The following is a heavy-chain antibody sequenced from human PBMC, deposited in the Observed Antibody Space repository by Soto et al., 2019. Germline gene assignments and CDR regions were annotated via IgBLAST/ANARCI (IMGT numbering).Heavy chain of an antibody. V-gene: IGHV1-58*01. CDR1: GFTFTSSA. D-gene: IGHD4-17*01. Sequence: SVKVSGKASGFTFTSSAVQWVRQARGQRLEWIGWIVVGSGNTNYAQKFQERVTITRDMSTSTAYMELSSLRSEDTAVYYCAARTSYDYGDYVFDYWGQGTLVTVSS. CDR2: IVVGSGNT. J-gene: IGHJ4*02. CDR3: AARTSYDYGDYVFDY.